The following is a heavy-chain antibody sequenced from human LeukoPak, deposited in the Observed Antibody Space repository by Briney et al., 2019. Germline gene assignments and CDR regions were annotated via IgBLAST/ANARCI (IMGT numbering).Heavy chain of an antibody. J-gene: IGHJ4*02. CDR3: ARRDIVVVVSASDY. V-gene: IGHV3-23*01. CDR1: GFIFSSYA. Sequence: GGSLRLSCAASGFIFSSYAMHWVRQAPGKGLEWVSGITASGDRTFYGDSVRGRFTMSRDNSKNTVYLQMNSLRVDDTAVYYCARRDIVVVVSASDYWGQGTLVTVSS. CDR2: ITASGDRT. D-gene: IGHD2-15*01.